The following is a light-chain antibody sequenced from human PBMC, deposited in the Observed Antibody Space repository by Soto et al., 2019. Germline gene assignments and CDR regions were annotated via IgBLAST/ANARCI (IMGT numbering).Light chain of an antibody. CDR2: DAS. Sequence: DIQMTQSPSSLSASVGDRVTITCQASQDVKNYLNWYQQKPGKAPSLLIYDASNLKTGVPARFSGSGSGTHFTFTISSLQSEDIAAYYCQHYNHLPPLSFGGGTKVEIK. CDR3: QHYNHLPPLS. V-gene: IGKV1-33*01. J-gene: IGKJ4*01. CDR1: QDVKNY.